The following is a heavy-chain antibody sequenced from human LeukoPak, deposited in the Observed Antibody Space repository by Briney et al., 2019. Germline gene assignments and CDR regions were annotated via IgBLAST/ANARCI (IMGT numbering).Heavy chain of an antibody. V-gene: IGHV4-59*08. J-gene: IGHJ4*02. CDR3: ASQEMATTPVFDY. Sequence: SETLSLTCTVSGGSISSYYWSWIRQPPGKGLEWIGYIYYSGSTNYNPSLKSRVTISVDTSKNQFSLKLSSVTAADTAVYYCASQEMATTPVFDYWGQGTLVTVSS. D-gene: IGHD5-24*01. CDR1: GGSISSYY. CDR2: IYYSGST.